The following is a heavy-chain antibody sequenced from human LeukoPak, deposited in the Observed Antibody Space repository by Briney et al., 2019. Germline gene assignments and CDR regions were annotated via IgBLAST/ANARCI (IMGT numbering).Heavy chain of an antibody. CDR2: INPNSGGT. D-gene: IGHD2-15*01. CDR1: GYTFTGYY. V-gene: IGHV1-2*06. CDR3: ARDVYCSGGSCSRFDY. J-gene: IGHJ4*02. Sequence: ASVKVSCKASGYTFTGYYMHWVRQAPGQGLEWMGRINPNSGGTNYAQKFQGRVTMTRDTSISTAYMELSRLRSDDTAVYYCARDVYCSGGSCSRFDYWGQGTLVTVSS.